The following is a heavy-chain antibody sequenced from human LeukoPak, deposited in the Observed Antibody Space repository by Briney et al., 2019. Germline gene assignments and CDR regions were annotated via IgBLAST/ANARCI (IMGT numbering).Heavy chain of an antibody. Sequence: PSETLSLTCTVSGYSISSGCYWGWIRQPPGKGLEWIGSIYHSGSTYYNPSLKSRVTISVDTSKNQFSLKLSSVTAADTAVYYCARVNAAFDPWGQGTLVTVSS. J-gene: IGHJ5*02. V-gene: IGHV4-38-2*02. CDR1: GYSISSGCY. CDR3: ARVNAAFDP. CDR2: IYHSGST. D-gene: IGHD6-13*01.